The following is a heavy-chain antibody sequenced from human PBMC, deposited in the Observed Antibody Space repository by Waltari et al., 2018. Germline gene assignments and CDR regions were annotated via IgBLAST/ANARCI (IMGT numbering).Heavy chain of an antibody. CDR3: VHSRYIRGWPNWFDP. D-gene: IGHD6-19*01. Sequence: QITLRESGPTMVKATETLTLTCTFSGLSLTPNTEALAWSRQPPGKALEWLGIVHWDGDKRYSPSLRNRLTFTVDTSKNQVLFSLIDIDPADTATYYCVHSRYIRGWPNWFDPWGPGTLVTVSA. CDR1: GLSLTPNTEA. J-gene: IGHJ5*02. CDR2: VHWDGDK. V-gene: IGHV2-5*02.